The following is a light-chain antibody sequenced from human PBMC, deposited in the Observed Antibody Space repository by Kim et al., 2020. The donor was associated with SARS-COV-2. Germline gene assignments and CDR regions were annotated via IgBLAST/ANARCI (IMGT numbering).Light chain of an antibody. Sequence: QPALTQPRSVSGSPGQSVTISCTGTSSDVGGYNYVSWYQQHPGKAPKLMIYDVSKRPSGVPDRFSGSKSGNTASLTISGLQAEDEADYYCCSYAGSYWVFGGGTQLTVL. CDR3: CSYAGSYWV. V-gene: IGLV2-11*01. J-gene: IGLJ3*02. CDR2: DVS. CDR1: SSDVGGYNY.